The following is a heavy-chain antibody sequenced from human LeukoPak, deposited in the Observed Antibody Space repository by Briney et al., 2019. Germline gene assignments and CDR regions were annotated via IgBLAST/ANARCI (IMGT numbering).Heavy chain of an antibody. V-gene: IGHV3-7*05. Sequence: GRSLRLSCVASGFTFSNSWMSWVRQAPGRGLEWVANIKQDGSEQYYLDSVRGRFTISRDNAKNPLYLQMNSLRAEDTAVYFCARSYSSPNWFDPWGQGSLVTVSS. CDR3: ARSYSSPNWFDP. J-gene: IGHJ5*02. CDR2: IKQDGSEQ. D-gene: IGHD6-19*01. CDR1: GFTFSNSW.